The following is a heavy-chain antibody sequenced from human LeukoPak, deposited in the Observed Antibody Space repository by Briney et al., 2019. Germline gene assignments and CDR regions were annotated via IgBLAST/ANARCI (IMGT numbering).Heavy chain of an antibody. CDR2: FDPEDGET. V-gene: IGHV1-24*01. D-gene: IGHD2-2*01. Sequence: ASVKVSCKVSGYTLTELSMHWVRQAPGKGLEWMGGFDPEDGETIYAQKFQGRVTMTEDTSTDTAYMELSSLRSEDTAVYYCATGRYRPIVVVPGGGPLPDYWGQGTLVTVSS. CDR1: GYTLTELS. CDR3: ATGRYRPIVVVPGGGPLPDY. J-gene: IGHJ4*02.